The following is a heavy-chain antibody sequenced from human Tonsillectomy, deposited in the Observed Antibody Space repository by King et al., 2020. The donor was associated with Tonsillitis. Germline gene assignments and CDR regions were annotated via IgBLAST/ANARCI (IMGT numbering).Heavy chain of an antibody. J-gene: IGHJ6*02. CDR2: IKQDGLEI. CDR1: GFTFSRHW. V-gene: IGHV3-7*01. D-gene: IGHD3-9*01. Sequence: VQLVESGGGLVQPGGSLRLSCAASGFTFSRHWMTWVSQVPGKGLKWVANIKQDGLEIDYADSVKGRFTISRDNAKNSLFLQMNTLRVEDSAIYYCARNNWYSDNLGGLDVWGQGTTVTVSS. CDR3: ARNNWYSDNLGGLDV.